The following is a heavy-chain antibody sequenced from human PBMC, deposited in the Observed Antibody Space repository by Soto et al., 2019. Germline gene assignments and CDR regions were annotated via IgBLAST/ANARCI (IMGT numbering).Heavy chain of an antibody. D-gene: IGHD3-9*01. V-gene: IGHV4-31*03. Sequence: SETLSLTCTVSGGSINSGSYYWSWIRQHPVKGLEWIGYIYYSGSTYYNPSLKSRLTISLDTSKNQFSLKLSSVTVADTAVYYCARALRYFAYGFDPWGQGTLVTVSS. J-gene: IGHJ5*02. CDR1: GGSINSGSYY. CDR3: ARALRYFAYGFDP. CDR2: IYYSGST.